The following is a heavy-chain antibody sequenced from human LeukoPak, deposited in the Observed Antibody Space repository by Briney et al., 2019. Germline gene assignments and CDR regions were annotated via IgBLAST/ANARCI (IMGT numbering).Heavy chain of an antibody. D-gene: IGHD1-14*01. CDR2: ISGSGDST. Sequence: PGGSLRLSCAASGFTFSTYAVNWVRQAPGKGLEWVSTISGSGDSTYYADSVKGRFTISRDNSQNTVFLQMDSLRDEDTALYYCAKDLRKDGIWDIDYWGQGTLVTVSS. CDR1: GFTFSTYA. J-gene: IGHJ4*02. CDR3: AKDLRKDGIWDIDY. V-gene: IGHV3-23*01.